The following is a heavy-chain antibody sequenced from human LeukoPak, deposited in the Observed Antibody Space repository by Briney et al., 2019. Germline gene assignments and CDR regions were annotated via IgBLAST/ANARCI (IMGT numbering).Heavy chain of an antibody. J-gene: IGHJ4*02. V-gene: IGHV3-72*01. Sequence: GGSLRLSCAASGFSLRDHYMDWVRQAPGEGLEWVGRITNKPGSYTAQYAASVKGRFIVSRDDSENSLYLQMNSLKTEDTAVYYCARDRATALDYWGQGTLVTVSS. CDR3: ARDRATALDY. D-gene: IGHD1-26*01. CDR1: GFSLRDHY. CDR2: ITNKPGSYTA.